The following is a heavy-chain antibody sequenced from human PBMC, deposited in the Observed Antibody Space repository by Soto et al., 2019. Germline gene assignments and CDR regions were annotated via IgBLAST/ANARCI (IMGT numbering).Heavy chain of an antibody. J-gene: IGHJ6*02. V-gene: IGHV4-34*01. CDR3: ARVLAARPPYYYYGMDV. D-gene: IGHD6-6*01. CDR1: GGSFSGYY. Sequence: KTSETLSLTCAVYGGSFSGYYWSWIRQPPGKGLEWIGEINHSGSTNYNPSLKSRVTISVDTSKNQFSLKLSSVTAADTAVYYCARVLAARPPYYYYGMDVWGQGTTVTVSS. CDR2: INHSGST.